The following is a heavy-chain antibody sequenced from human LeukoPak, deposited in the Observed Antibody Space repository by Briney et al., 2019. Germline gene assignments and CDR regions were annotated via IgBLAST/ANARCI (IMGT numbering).Heavy chain of an antibody. CDR1: GGSFSGYY. D-gene: IGHD3-22*01. V-gene: IGHV4-34*01. Sequence: SETLSLTCAVYGGSFSGYYWSWIRQPPGKGLEWIGEINHSGSTNYNPSLKSRVTISVDTSENQFSLKLSSVTAADTAVYYCARGRRYYYDSSGYFRYWGQGTLVTVSS. CDR2: INHSGST. CDR3: ARGRRYYYDSSGYFRY. J-gene: IGHJ4*02.